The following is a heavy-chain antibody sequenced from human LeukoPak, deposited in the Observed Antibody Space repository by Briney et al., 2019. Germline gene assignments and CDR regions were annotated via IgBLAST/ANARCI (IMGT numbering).Heavy chain of an antibody. CDR3: ARGSLDYNGYYFAY. J-gene: IGHJ4*02. CDR2: IIPIFGSA. D-gene: IGHD3-10*01. Sequence: ASVKVSCKASGGTFSSYAISWVRQAPGQGLDWMGGIIPIFGSANYAQKFRGRVTITADESTSTSYMELSSLRSEDAVVYYCARGSLDYNGYYFAYWGQGTLVTVSS. CDR1: GGTFSSYA. V-gene: IGHV1-69*13.